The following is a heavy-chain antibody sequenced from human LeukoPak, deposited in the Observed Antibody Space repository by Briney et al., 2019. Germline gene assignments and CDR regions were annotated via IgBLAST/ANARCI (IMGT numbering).Heavy chain of an antibody. CDR1: GFTFSNYA. J-gene: IGHJ5*02. CDR2: FSGSGGRT. V-gene: IGHV3-23*01. Sequence: PGGSLRLSCAASGFTFSNYAMTWVRQAPGKGLEWVSAFSGSGGRTYYADSVKGRFTISRDNSKNTLYLQMNSLRAEDTAVYYCAKDGSISWFPGLDPWGQGTLVTVSS. CDR3: AKDGSISWFPGLDP. D-gene: IGHD6-13*01.